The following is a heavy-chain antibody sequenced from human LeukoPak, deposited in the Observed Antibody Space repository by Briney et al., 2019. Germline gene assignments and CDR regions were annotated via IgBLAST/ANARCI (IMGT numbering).Heavy chain of an antibody. CDR2: ISSDGNKK. Sequence: PGRSLRLSCAASGFTFSNYAIHWVRQAPGKGLEWVAVISSDGNKKDYADSVKGRFTIPRDNSKNTLYLQMNSLRTEDTAVFYCARGAHKRDDYGGFFDYWGQGTLVTVSS. CDR1: GFTFSNYA. D-gene: IGHD4-23*01. J-gene: IGHJ4*02. V-gene: IGHV3-30*04. CDR3: ARGAHKRDDYGGFFDY.